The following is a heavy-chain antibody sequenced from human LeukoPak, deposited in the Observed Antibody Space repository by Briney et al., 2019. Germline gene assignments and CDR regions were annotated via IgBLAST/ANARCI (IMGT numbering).Heavy chain of an antibody. D-gene: IGHD2-21*01. Sequence: GGALRLSCADSGITLSSYNKNWVRQAPGEGLEWVSSISSRSTYIYYADSVKGRFTMSRDNAKNSVYLYMRTLRAEDTAVYYFAKDIFPVIFDPRGQGTMVTV. CDR3: AKDIFPVIFDP. CDR1: GITLSSYN. V-gene: IGHV3-21*03. J-gene: IGHJ5*02. CDR2: ISSRSTYI.